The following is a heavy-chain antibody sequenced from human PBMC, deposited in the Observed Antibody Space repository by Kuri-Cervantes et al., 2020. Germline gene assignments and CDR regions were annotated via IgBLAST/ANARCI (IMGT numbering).Heavy chain of an antibody. Sequence: GSLRLSCTVSGGSISSSSYYWGWIRQPPGKGLEWIGSIYYSGSTYYNPSLKSRVTISVDTSKNQFSLKLSSVTAADTAVYYCARDSRYFGLWGRGTLVTVSS. J-gene: IGHJ2*01. CDR3: ARDSRYFGL. CDR1: GGSISSSSYY. CDR2: IYYSGST. V-gene: IGHV4-39*07.